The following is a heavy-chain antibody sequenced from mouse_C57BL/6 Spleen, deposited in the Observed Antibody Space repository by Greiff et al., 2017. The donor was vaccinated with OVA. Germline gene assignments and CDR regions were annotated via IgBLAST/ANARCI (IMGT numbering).Heavy chain of an antibody. J-gene: IGHJ3*01. Sequence: DVQLQESGPELVKPGASVKIPCKASGYTFTDYNMDWVKQSHGKSLEWIGDINPNNGGTTYNQKFKGKATLTVDKSSSTAYMELRSLTSEDTAVYYCARGDRFAYWGQGTLVTVSA. CDR3: ARGDRFAY. D-gene: IGHD3-3*01. V-gene: IGHV1-18*01. CDR1: GYTFTDYN. CDR2: INPNNGGT.